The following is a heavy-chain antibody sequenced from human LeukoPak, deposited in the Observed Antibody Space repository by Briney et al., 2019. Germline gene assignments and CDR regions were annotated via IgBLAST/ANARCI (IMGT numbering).Heavy chain of an antibody. D-gene: IGHD3-3*01. CDR2: IIPIFGTA. J-gene: IGHJ5*02. Sequence: AASVKVSCKASGGTFSSYAISWVRQAPGQGLEWMGGIIPIFGTANYAQKFQGRVTITADESTSTAYMELSSLRSEDTAVYYCARGRGGYDFLSNWFDPWGQGTLVTVSS. CDR1: GGTFSSYA. V-gene: IGHV1-69*01. CDR3: ARGRGGYDFLSNWFDP.